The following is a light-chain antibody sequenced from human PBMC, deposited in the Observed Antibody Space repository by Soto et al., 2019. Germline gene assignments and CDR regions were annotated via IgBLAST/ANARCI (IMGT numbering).Light chain of an antibody. J-gene: IGKJ1*01. V-gene: IGKV2-28*01. CDR1: QSLLHSNGNIY. CDR3: MQAIQAPRT. CDR2: LGS. Sequence: DIVLTQSPLSLPVTPGEPASISCRSSQSLLHSNGNIYLDWYLQKPGQSPQFLIYLGSIRGSRVPDRLSGSGSGTDFTLKITRVEAEDVGVYYCMQAIQAPRTFGLGTKVEIK.